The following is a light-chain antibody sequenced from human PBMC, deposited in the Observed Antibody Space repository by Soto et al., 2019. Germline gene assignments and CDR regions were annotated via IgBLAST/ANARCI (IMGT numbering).Light chain of an antibody. V-gene: IGKV1-27*01. CDR1: QGISNY. J-gene: IGKJ5*01. CDR3: QKYNSAPPT. CDR2: AAS. Sequence: DIQMTQSPSSLSASVGDRVTITCRASQGISNYLAWYQQKPGKVPTLLLYAASTLQSGVPSRVSGSGSGTDFTLTISSLQPEDVATYYCQKYNSAPPTFGQGTRLEIK.